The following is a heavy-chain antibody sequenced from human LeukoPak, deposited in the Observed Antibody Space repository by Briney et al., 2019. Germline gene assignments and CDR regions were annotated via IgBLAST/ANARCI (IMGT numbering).Heavy chain of an antibody. J-gene: IGHJ4*02. D-gene: IGHD3-10*01. CDR2: IYYSGST. CDR1: GGSISSYY. Sequence: SETLSLTCTVSGGSISSYYWSWIRQPPGKGLEWIGYIYYSGSTNYNPSLKSRVTISVDTSKNQFSLKLSSVTAADTAVYYCASTPYGGQLGYWGQGTLVTVSS. V-gene: IGHV4-59*01. CDR3: ASTPYGGQLGY.